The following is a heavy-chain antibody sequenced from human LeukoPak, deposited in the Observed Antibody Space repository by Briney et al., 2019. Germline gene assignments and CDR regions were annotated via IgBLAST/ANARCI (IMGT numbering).Heavy chain of an antibody. J-gene: IGHJ4*02. CDR2: INHSGST. CDR1: GGSFSGYY. Sequence: SETLSLTCAVYGGSFSGYYWSWIRQPPGKGLEWIGEINHSGSTNYNPSLKSRVTISVDTSKNQFSLKLSSVTAADTAVYYCARVYYYDRSGYFGYWGQGTLVTVSS. D-gene: IGHD3-22*01. CDR3: ARVYYYDRSGYFGY. V-gene: IGHV4-34*01.